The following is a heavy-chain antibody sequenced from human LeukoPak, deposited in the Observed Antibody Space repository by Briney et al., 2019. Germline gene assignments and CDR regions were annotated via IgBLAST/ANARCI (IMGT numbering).Heavy chain of an antibody. CDR3: ARGSWSAADTNIDY. CDR1: GFTLSTYW. CDR2: INSDGSRT. Sequence: GGSLRLSCAASGFTLSTYWMHWVRQGPGKGLVWVSCINSDGSRTTYADSVKGRFTISRDNAKNTLYLQMNTRRVEDTAVYYCARGSWSAADTNIDYWGQGTLVTVSS. V-gene: IGHV3-74*01. J-gene: IGHJ4*02. D-gene: IGHD6-13*01.